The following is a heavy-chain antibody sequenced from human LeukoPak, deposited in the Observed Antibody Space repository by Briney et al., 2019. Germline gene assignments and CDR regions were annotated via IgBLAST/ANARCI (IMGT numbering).Heavy chain of an antibody. V-gene: IGHV4-34*01. CDR2: INHSGST. CDR3: ARENYYDSSGYFPGSSFY. CDR1: GGSFSGYY. J-gene: IGHJ4*02. D-gene: IGHD3-22*01. Sequence: SETLSLTCAVYGGSFSGYYWSWIRQPPGKGLEWIGEINHSGSTNYNPSLKSRVTISVDTSKNQFSLKLSSVTAADTAVYYCARENYYDSSGYFPGSSFYWGQGTLVTVSS.